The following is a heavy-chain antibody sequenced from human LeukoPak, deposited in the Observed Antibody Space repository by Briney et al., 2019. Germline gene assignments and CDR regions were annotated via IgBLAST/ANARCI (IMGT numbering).Heavy chain of an antibody. D-gene: IGHD3-10*01. CDR2: IIPIFGTA. CDR3: ASIRNMVRGVITHDY. CDR1: GGTFGSYA. Sequence: SVKVSCKASGGTFGSYAISWVRQAPGQGLEWMGGIIPIFGTANYAQKFQGRVTITADESTSTAYMELSSLRSEDTAVYYCASIRNMVRGVITHDYWGQGTLVTVSS. J-gene: IGHJ4*02. V-gene: IGHV1-69*13.